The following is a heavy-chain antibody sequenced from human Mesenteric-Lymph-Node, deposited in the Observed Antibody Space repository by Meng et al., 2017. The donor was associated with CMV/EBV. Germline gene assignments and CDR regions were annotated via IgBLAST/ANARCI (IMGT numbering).Heavy chain of an antibody. D-gene: IGHD3-22*01. CDR3: ARDSRSRMRLLGY. J-gene: IGHJ4*02. CDR2: INPNSGGT. Sequence: ASVKVSCKASGYTFTGYYMHWVRQAPGQGLEWMGWINPNSGGTNYAQKFQGRVTMTRDTSISTAYMELSRLRSGDTAVYYCARDSRSRMRLLGYWGQGTLVTVSS. V-gene: IGHV1-2*02. CDR1: GYTFTGYY.